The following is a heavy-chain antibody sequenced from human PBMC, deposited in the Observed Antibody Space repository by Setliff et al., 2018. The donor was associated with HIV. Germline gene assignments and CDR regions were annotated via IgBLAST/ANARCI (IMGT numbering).Heavy chain of an antibody. Sequence: PSETLSLTCSVSGGSLSSGSHYCTWLRQAAGKGLEWIGHFYTSGTTNYNPSLESRVTISVDTSKNQFSLKLSSVTAADAAVYSCGTAMYYYYGLDVWGQGIRVTVSS. V-gene: IGHV4-61*09. D-gene: IGHD2-2*01. J-gene: IGHJ6*02. CDR3: GTAMYYYYGLDV. CDR2: FYTSGTT. CDR1: GGSLSSGSHY.